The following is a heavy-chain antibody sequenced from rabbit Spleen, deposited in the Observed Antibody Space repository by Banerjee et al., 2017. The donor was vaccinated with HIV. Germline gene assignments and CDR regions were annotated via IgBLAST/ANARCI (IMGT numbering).Heavy chain of an antibody. Sequence: QSLEESGGGLVQPEGSLTLTCKASGFSFNSGYDMCWVRQAPGKGLEWVACTYAGSSGSTYSATWATGRFTISKTSSTTVTLQMTSLTVADTATFFCARDTGSSFSRYGMELWGPGTLVTVS. J-gene: IGHJ6*01. V-gene: IGHV1S40*01. D-gene: IGHD8-1*01. CDR1: GFSFNSGYD. CDR3: ARDTGSSFSRYGMEL. CDR2: TYAGSSGST.